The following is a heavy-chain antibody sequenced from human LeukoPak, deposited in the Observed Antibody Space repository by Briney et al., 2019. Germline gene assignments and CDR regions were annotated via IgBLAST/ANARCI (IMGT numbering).Heavy chain of an antibody. V-gene: IGHV3-30*18. CDR3: AKFHHSSGWSLDY. J-gene: IGHJ4*02. CDR1: GFTSSSYG. D-gene: IGHD6-19*01. CDR2: ISYDGSNK. Sequence: GRSLRLSCAASGFTSSSYGMHWVRQAPGKGLEWVAVISYDGSNKYYADSVKGRFTISRDNSKNTLYLQMNSLRAEDTAVYYCAKFHHSSGWSLDYWGQGTLVTVSS.